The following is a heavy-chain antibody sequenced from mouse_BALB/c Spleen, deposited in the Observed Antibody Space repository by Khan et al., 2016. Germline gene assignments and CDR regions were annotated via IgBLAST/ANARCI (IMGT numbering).Heavy chain of an antibody. D-gene: IGHD1-1*01. J-gene: IGHJ2*01. CDR3: ARGIYYYGSRTYYFDY. V-gene: IGHV1-9*01. Sequence: QVRLQQSGAELMKPGASVKISCKATGYTFSSYWIEWVKQRPGHGLEWIGEILSGSGSTDYNEKFKDKATFTADTSSNTAYMQLSSLTSEDSAVYYCARGIYYYGSRTYYFDYWGQGTTLTVSS. CDR1: GYTFSSYW. CDR2: ILSGSGST.